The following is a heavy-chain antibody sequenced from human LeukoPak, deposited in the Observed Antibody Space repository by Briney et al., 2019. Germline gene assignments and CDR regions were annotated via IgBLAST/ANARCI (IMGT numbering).Heavy chain of an antibody. CDR3: ARVARFDSIDY. V-gene: IGHV3-72*01. Sequence: GGSLRLSCAASGFTFSGHYMDWVRQAPGKGLEWVGRTKNKANNYNTEYAASVKGRFTISRDDSKNSLYLQMNSLKTEDTAVYYCARVARFDSIDYWGQGTLVTVSS. J-gene: IGHJ4*02. CDR1: GFTFSGHY. CDR2: TKNKANNYNT. D-gene: IGHD3-9*01.